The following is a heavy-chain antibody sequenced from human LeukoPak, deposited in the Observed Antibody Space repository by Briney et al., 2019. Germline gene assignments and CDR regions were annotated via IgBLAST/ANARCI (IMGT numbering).Heavy chain of an antibody. CDR3: ARDDYGGNSGDGFDI. Sequence: GGSLRLSCAASGFTFSSYAMSWVRQAPGKGLEWVAVISDDGINKYFADSVKGRFTISRDNSKNTVYLQMNSLRPEDTAVYYCARDDYGGNSGDGFDIWGQGTTVTVSS. CDR1: GFTFSSYA. CDR2: ISDDGINK. J-gene: IGHJ3*02. V-gene: IGHV3-30-3*01. D-gene: IGHD4-23*01.